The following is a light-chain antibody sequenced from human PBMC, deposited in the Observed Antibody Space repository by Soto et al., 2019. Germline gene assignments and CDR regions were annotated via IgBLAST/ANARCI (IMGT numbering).Light chain of an antibody. Sequence: QSALTQPPSASGSPGQSVTISCTGTSSDVGGNNYVSWYQQYPGKVPKLMVYEVNKRPSGVPDRFSGSKSGNTASLTVSGLQADDEADYYCTSYAGGNNVFGTGTKLTVL. CDR3: TSYAGGNNV. J-gene: IGLJ1*01. V-gene: IGLV2-8*01. CDR1: SSDVGGNNY. CDR2: EVN.